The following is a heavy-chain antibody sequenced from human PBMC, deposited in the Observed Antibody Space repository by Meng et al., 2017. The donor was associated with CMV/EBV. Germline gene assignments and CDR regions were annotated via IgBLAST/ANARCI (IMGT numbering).Heavy chain of an antibody. V-gene: IGHV3-21*04. D-gene: IGHD2-2*01. CDR2: ISSSSYI. J-gene: IGHJ6*02. CDR3: ARGPVVVVPAATRYYYYGMDV. Sequence: GESLKISCAASGFTFSSYSMNWVRQAPGKGLEWVSSISSSSYIYYADSVKGRFTISRDNAKNSLYLQMNSLRAEDTAVYYCARGPVVVVPAATRYYYYGMDVWGQGTTVTVSS. CDR1: GFTFSSYS.